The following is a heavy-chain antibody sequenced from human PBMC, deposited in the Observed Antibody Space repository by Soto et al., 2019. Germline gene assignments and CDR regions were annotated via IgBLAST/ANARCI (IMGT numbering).Heavy chain of an antibody. Sequence: EVQLVESGGGLVKPGGSLRLSCAASGFTFSSYSMNWVRQAPGKGLEWVSSISSSSSYIYYADSVKGRFTISRDNAKNSRYLQMNSLRAEDTAVYYCARGSSGWYGYWGQGTLVTVSS. CDR3: ARGSSGWYGY. CDR1: GFTFSSYS. V-gene: IGHV3-21*01. D-gene: IGHD6-19*01. CDR2: ISSSSSYI. J-gene: IGHJ4*02.